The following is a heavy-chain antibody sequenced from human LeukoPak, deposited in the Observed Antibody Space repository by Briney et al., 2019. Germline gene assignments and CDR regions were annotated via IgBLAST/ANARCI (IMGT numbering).Heavy chain of an antibody. Sequence: GGSLRLSCAASGFTFINYAMSWVRQAPGKGLEWVSAIRSSGANTDYADSVNGRFTISRDNSKNTLYLQINSLRAEDTAVYFCAKDSGTYCSGGSCYSYYFDSWGQGTLVTVSS. J-gene: IGHJ4*02. D-gene: IGHD2-15*01. V-gene: IGHV3-23*01. CDR1: GFTFINYA. CDR2: IRSSGANT. CDR3: AKDSGTYCSGGSCYSYYFDS.